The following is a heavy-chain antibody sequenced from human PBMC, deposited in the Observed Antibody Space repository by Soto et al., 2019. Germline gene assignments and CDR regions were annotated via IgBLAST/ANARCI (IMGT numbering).Heavy chain of an antibody. V-gene: IGHV1-46*01. CDR2: IYPRGGST. CDR1: GYTFTSYH. CDR3: IWQQDFYYGRAV. D-gene: IGHD6-13*01. Sequence: ASVKVSCKASGYTFTSYHMHWVRQAPGQGLEWMGIIYPRGGSTTYAQKFQGRVTMTADTSTSTVYMQMNSLKPEDTALYYCIWQQDFYYGRAVWGQGTTVTVSS. J-gene: IGHJ6*02.